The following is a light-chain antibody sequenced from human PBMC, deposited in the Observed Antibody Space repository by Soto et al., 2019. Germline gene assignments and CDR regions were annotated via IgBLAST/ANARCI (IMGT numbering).Light chain of an antibody. CDR2: GAS. Sequence: DIELTQSPGTLSLSPGERATLSCSPSQSFSSYDLAWYQQRPGQAPRLLIYGASNRATGIPDRFSGSGSGTDFILTISRLEPEDFAVYYCQQRRTFGGGTKVDIK. V-gene: IGKV3-20*01. CDR3: QQRRT. J-gene: IGKJ4*01. CDR1: QSFSSYD.